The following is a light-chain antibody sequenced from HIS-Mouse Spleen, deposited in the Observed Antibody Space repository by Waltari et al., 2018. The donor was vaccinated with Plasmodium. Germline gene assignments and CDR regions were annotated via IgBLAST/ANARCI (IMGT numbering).Light chain of an antibody. V-gene: IGLV3-10*01. J-gene: IGLJ3*02. CDR1: AFPKKY. Sequence: SYELTQPPSVSVSPGQTARITCSGDAFPKKYANWYQQKSGQAPGLVIYEDSKRPSGSPERFSGSSSGTMATLTISGAQVEDEADYYCYSTDSSGNHRVFGGGTKLTVL. CDR2: EDS. CDR3: YSTDSSGNHRV.